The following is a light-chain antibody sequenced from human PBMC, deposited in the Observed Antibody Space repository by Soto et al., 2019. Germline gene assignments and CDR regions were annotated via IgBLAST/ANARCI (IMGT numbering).Light chain of an antibody. J-gene: IGKJ4*02. CDR3: PQYNSYWGT. CDR2: DAA. Sequence: DIQMTQYPSTLSAAVGDRVTITCRASQSISSWLAWYQQKQWKASKLLIYDAARLESGAPSRYSGSGSGTEFTPTNTRLQRDDFATSYCPQYNSYWGTCGGGTKVDIK. V-gene: IGKV1-5*01. CDR1: QSISSW.